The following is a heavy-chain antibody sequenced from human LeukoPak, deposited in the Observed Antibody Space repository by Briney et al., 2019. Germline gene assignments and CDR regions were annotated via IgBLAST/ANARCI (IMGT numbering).Heavy chain of an antibody. V-gene: IGHV3-11*04. CDR1: GFTFSDYY. CDR2: ISSSSSTI. Sequence: PGGSLRLSCAASGFTFSDYYMSWIRQAPGKGLEWVSSISSSSSTIFYADSLKGRFTISRDNAKNSLYLQMNSLRAEDTAVYYCARPGPATTNSYGMDVWGQGPRSPSP. CDR3: ARPGPATTNSYGMDV. D-gene: IGHD1-26*01. J-gene: IGHJ6*02.